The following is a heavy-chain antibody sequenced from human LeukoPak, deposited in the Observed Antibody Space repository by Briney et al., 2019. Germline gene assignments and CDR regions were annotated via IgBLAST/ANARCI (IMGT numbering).Heavy chain of an antibody. J-gene: IGHJ3*02. D-gene: IGHD3-22*01. CDR1: GFTFSGSA. CDR2: IRSKAISYAT. V-gene: IGHV3-73*01. CDR3: TSLTMIDAFDI. Sequence: PGGSLRLSCAASGFTFSGSAMHWVRQASGKGLEWVGRIRSKAISYATAYAASVKGRFTISRDDSKNTAYLQMNSLKTEDTAVYYCTSLTMIDAFDIWGQGTMVTVSS.